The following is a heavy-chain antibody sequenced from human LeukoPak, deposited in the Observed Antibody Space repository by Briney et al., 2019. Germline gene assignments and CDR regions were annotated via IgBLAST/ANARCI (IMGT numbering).Heavy chain of an antibody. V-gene: IGHV4-39*07. Sequence: SETLSLTCTVSGGSISSSSDYWGWIRQPPGKGLEWIGSIYHSGSTCYNPSLKSRVTISVDTSKNQFSLKLSSVTAADTAVYYCARDFGALPGYWGQGTLVTVSS. CDR2: IYHSGST. CDR1: GGSISSSSDY. CDR3: ARDFGALPGY. D-gene: IGHD3-10*01. J-gene: IGHJ4*02.